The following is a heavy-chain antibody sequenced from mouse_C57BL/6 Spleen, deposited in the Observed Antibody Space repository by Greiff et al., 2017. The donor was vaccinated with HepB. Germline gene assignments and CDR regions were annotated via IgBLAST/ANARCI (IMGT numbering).Heavy chain of an antibody. J-gene: IGHJ1*03. CDR1: GFSLSTFGMG. CDR3: ARIEPSATVVASKYFDV. CDR2: IWWDDDK. Sequence: QVTLKECGPGILQPSQTLSLTCSFSGFSLSTFGMGVGWIRQPSGKGLEWLAHIWWDDDKYYNPALKSQLTISKDTSKNQVFPKIANVDTADTATYYCARIEPSATVVASKYFDVWGTGTTVTVSS. D-gene: IGHD1-1*01. V-gene: IGHV8-8*01.